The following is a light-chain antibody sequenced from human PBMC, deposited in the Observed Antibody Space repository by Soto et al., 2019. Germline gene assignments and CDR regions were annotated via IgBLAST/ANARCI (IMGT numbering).Light chain of an antibody. V-gene: IGLV2-14*01. CDR2: DVS. Sequence: QSALTQPASVSGSPGQSITISCTGTSSDVGGYNHVSWYQQHPGKAPKLMIYDVSNRPSGVSNRFSGSKSGNTASLTISGLQAEDEDDYYCSSYTRSSTRVFGTGTKVTVL. J-gene: IGLJ1*01. CDR1: SSDVGGYNH. CDR3: SSYTRSSTRV.